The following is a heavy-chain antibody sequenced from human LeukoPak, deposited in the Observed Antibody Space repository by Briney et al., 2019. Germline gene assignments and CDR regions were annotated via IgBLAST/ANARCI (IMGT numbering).Heavy chain of an antibody. J-gene: IGHJ4*01. CDR2: IRPDGSEK. D-gene: IGHD3-10*01. V-gene: IGHV3-7*01. CDR3: AGSFGDVKNF. CDR1: GFNFRDHW. Sequence: GGSLRLSCAGSGFNFRDHWMSWLRQAPEKGPEWVAHIRPDGSEKYYVDSVKGRFIISRDDARNSLSLQMNSLRAEDTAVYYCAGSFGDVKNFWGQGTLVTASS.